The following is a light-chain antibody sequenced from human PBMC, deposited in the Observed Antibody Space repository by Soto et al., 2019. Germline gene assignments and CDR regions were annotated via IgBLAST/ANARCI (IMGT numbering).Light chain of an antibody. V-gene: IGKV1-5*03. CDR1: QSISSW. CDR3: QQYKRFSLT. CDR2: KSS. Sequence: DIQMTQSPSTLSASVGDRVTITCRASQSISSWLAWYQQKPGKAPKLLIYKSSSLESGVPSRFSGSGSGTEFTLTISSLQSDDFAIYYCQQYKRFSLTFGGGTKVEIK. J-gene: IGKJ4*01.